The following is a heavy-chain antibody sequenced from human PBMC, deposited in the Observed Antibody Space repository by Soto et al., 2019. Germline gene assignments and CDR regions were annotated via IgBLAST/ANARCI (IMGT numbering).Heavy chain of an antibody. CDR1: GYTFTSYD. J-gene: IGHJ4*02. CDR2: MNPNTGNS. CDR3: ARRAETNGWNGFGADKYYFDF. D-gene: IGHD1-1*01. Sequence: ASVKVSCKVSGYTFTSYDIYWGRQATGQGLEWMGWMNPNTGNSGYAQKFQGRVTMTSDTSISTAHMELSSLRSEDTAVYYCARRAETNGWNGFGADKYYFDFWGQGTLVTVSS. V-gene: IGHV1-8*01.